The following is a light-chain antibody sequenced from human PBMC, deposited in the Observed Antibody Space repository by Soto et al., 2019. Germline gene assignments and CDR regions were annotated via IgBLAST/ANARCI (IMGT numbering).Light chain of an antibody. V-gene: IGKV3-15*01. Sequence: EIVMTQSPATLSVSPGERATLSCRASQSVSSNLAWYQQKPGQAPRLLIYGASTRATGIPGRFSGSGSGTESTLTISSLQSEDFAVYYCQQYNNWPPLTFGQGTKVEIK. CDR3: QQYNNWPPLT. CDR1: QSVSSN. CDR2: GAS. J-gene: IGKJ1*01.